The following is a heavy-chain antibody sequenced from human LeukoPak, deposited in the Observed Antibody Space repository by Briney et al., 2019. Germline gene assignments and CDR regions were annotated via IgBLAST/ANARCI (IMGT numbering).Heavy chain of an antibody. CDR2: IYHSGST. CDR1: GGSFSGYS. Sequence: SETLSLTCAVYGGSFSGYSWSWIRQPPGKGLEWIGYIYHSGSTYYNPSLKSRVTISVDTSKNQFSLKLSSVTAADTAVYYCARAQPHYDILTGFYYYYYYGMDVWGQGTTVTVSS. D-gene: IGHD3-9*01. CDR3: ARAQPHYDILTGFYYYYYYGMDV. V-gene: IGHV4-34*01. J-gene: IGHJ6*02.